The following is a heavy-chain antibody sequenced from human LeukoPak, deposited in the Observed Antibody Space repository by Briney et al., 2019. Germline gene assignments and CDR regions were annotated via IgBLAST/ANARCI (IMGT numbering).Heavy chain of an antibody. Sequence: SQTLSLTCAISGDSVSTNSAAWNWIRQSPSRGLEWLGRTYFRSKWYNDYAVSVKSRITINPDTSRNQFSLHLNFVTSEDTAVYYCARGAVAHYDSWGQGTLVTVSS. CDR1: GDSVSTNSAA. V-gene: IGHV6-1*01. J-gene: IGHJ5*01. D-gene: IGHD6-19*01. CDR3: ARGAVAHYDS. CDR2: TYFRSKWYN.